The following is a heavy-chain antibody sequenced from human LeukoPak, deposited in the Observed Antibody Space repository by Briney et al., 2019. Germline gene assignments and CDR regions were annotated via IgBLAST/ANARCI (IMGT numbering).Heavy chain of an antibody. CDR3: ARSYCSSTSCYDLYNWFDP. CDR1: GYTFTSYG. V-gene: IGHV1-18*01. D-gene: IGHD2-2*01. J-gene: IGHJ5*02. Sequence: ASVKVSCKASGYTFTSYGISWVRQAPGQGLEWMGWISAYNGNTSYAQKLQGRVTMTTDTSTSTAYMELRSLRSDDTAVYYCARSYCSSTSCYDLYNWFDPWGQGTLVTVSS. CDR2: ISAYNGNT.